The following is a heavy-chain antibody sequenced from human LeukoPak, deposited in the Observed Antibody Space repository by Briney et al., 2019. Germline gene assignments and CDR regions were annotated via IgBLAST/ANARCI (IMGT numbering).Heavy chain of an antibody. V-gene: IGHV3-23*01. CDR3: AKSRKDYTIFGVVIVDWFDL. J-gene: IGHJ5*02. D-gene: IGHD3-3*01. Sequence: GGSLRLSCAASGFTFSSYAMSWVRQAPGKGLEWVSAISGSGGSTYYADSVKGRFTISRDNSKNTLYLQMNSLRAEDTAVYYCAKSRKDYTIFGVVIVDWFDLWGQGTLVTVSS. CDR1: GFTFSSYA. CDR2: ISGSGGST.